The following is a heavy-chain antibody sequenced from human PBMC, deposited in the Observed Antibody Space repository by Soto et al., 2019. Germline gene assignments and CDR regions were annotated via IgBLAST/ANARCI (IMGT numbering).Heavy chain of an antibody. J-gene: IGHJ5*02. CDR3: ARHSLALRKNNWFDP. D-gene: IGHD3-3*02. V-gene: IGHV4-39*01. CDR1: GDSIISSDFY. Sequence: SETLSLTCTASGDSIISSDFYWGWVRQPPGKGLEWIGSILYLGSSYYNPSLKSRVTMSVDTSKNQFSLRLRSVTAADTALYFCARHSLALRKNNWFDPWGQGIMVTVSS. CDR2: ILYLGSS.